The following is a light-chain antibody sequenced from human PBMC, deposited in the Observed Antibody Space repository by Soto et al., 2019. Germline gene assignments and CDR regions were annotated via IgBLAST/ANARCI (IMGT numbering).Light chain of an antibody. J-gene: IGKJ1*01. V-gene: IGKV1-39*01. Sequence: DIQVTQSPSSLSASVGDRVTLTCRASQSITNYLNWYQQKPGKAPKLLIYDASSLQSGVPSTFSGSGSGTDFTPTISSLQAEDGATYYCQQSHSTPRTFGQGTSVDIK. CDR2: DAS. CDR3: QQSHSTPRT. CDR1: QSITNY.